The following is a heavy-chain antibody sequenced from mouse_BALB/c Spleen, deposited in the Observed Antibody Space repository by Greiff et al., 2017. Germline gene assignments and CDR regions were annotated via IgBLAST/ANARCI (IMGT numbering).Heavy chain of an antibody. Sequence: EVQLVESGGDLVKPGGSLKLSCAASGFTFSSYGMSWVRQTPDKRLEWVATISSGGSYTYYPDSVKGRFTISRDNAKNTLYLQMSSLKSEDTAMYYCARHYGSSPFDDWGQGTTLTVSS. CDR2: ISSGGSYT. CDR3: ARHYGSSPFDD. D-gene: IGHD1-1*01. J-gene: IGHJ2*01. V-gene: IGHV5-6*01. CDR1: GFTFSSYG.